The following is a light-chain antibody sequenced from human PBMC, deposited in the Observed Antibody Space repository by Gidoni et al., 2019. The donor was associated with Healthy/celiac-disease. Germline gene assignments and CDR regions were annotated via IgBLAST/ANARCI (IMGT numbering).Light chain of an antibody. Sequence: HSSYAIAWHQQQPEKGPRYLMKLNSDGSHSKGGGIPDRFSGSSSGAERYLTISSLQSEDEADYYCQTWGTGIHVVFGGGTKLTVL. CDR1: HSSYA. J-gene: IGLJ2*01. CDR2: LNSDGSH. V-gene: IGLV4-69*01. CDR3: QTWGTGIHVV.